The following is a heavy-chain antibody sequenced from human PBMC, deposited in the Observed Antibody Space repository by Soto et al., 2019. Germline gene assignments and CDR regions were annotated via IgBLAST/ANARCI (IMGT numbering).Heavy chain of an antibody. D-gene: IGHD3-16*01. J-gene: IGHJ5*01. V-gene: IGHV6-1*01. CDR1: GDSVSTNSAT. CDR2: TYYRSKWEI. CDR3: ARLIGNSWLDS. Sequence: QVQLQQSGPGLVKPSQTLSLTCAISGDSVSTNSATWDWIRQSPSRGLEWLGRTYYRSKWEIDYALSVRGRININPDTSNIQLSLQLNSVTPDDTAVYYCARLIGNSWLDSWGQGILVTVSS.